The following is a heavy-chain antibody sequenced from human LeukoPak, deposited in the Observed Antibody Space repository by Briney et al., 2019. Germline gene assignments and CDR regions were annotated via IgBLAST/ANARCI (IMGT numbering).Heavy chain of an antibody. V-gene: IGHV3-23*01. CDR1: GFTFSSYG. CDR2: ISGSGGST. CDR3: AKDQTDAFDI. J-gene: IGHJ3*02. Sequence: GGSLRLSCAASGFTFSSYGMHWVRQAPGKGLEWVSAISGSGGSTYYADSVKGRFTISRDNSKNTLYLQMNSLRAEDTAVYYCAKDQTDAFDIWGQGTMVTVSS.